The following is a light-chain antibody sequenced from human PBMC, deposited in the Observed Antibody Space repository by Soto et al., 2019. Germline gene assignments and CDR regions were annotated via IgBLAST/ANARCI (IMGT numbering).Light chain of an antibody. CDR1: QSVGRY. CDR3: QQYNAWPLT. V-gene: IGKV3-15*01. J-gene: IGKJ4*01. Sequence: EIVMTQSPATLSVSPGERATLSCRASQSVGRYLAWYLQKPGQGPRLLIFDASTGAAGIPARFSGSGSGTEFTLTSTSLQSEDFAVDYCQQYNAWPLTFGGGTKVEIK. CDR2: DAS.